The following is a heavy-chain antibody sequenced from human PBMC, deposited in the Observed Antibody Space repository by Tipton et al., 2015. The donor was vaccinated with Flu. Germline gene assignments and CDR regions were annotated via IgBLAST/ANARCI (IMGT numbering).Heavy chain of an antibody. CDR3: ARRRYCSSTSCWRGFDP. D-gene: IGHD2-2*01. J-gene: IGHJ5*02. V-gene: IGHV4-34*01. Sequence: LRLSCAVYGGSFSGYYWSWIRQPPGKGLEGIGEINHSGSTNYNPSLKSRVTISVDTSKNQFSLKLSSVTAADTAVYYCARRRYCSSTSCWRGFDPWGQGTLVTVSS. CDR1: GGSFSGYY. CDR2: INHSGST.